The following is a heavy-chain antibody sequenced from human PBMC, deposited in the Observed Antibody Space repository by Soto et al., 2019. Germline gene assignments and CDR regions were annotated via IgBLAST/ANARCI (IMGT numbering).Heavy chain of an antibody. V-gene: IGHV1-3*01. CDR2: INAGNGNT. Sequence: ASVKVSCKASGYTFTSYAMHWARQAPGQRLEWMGWINAGNGNTKYSQKFQGRVTITRDTSASTAYMELSSLRSEDTAVYYCAREEEYSGYDFSCMDVWGQGTTVTVSS. D-gene: IGHD5-12*01. CDR1: GYTFTSYA. CDR3: AREEEYSGYDFSCMDV. J-gene: IGHJ6*02.